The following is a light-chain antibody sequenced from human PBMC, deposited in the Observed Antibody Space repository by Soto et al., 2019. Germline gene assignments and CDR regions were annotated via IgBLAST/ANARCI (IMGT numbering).Light chain of an antibody. V-gene: IGLV2-14*03. CDR3: QSYDSTLDARYV. CDR2: EVT. J-gene: IGLJ1*01. CDR1: SSDVGGYNY. Sequence: QSALTQPASVSGSPGQSITISCTGTSSDVGGYNYVSWYQQHPGKAPKLLIYEVTYRPSGVSNRFSGSKSGNTASLAITGLQAEDEGDYYCQSYDSTLDARYVFGTGTKLTVL.